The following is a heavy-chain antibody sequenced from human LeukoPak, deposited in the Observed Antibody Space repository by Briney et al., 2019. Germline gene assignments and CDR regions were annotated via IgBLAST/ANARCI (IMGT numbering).Heavy chain of an antibody. CDR1: GFTFSSYW. J-gene: IGHJ4*02. D-gene: IGHD1-1*01. CDR2: IKQDGSEK. CDR3: AREHGIDY. V-gene: IGHV3-7*01. Sequence: PGGSLRLSCAASGFTFSSYWTSWVRQAPGKGLEWVANIKQDGSEKYYVDSVKGRFTISRDNAKNSLYLQMNSLRAEDTAVYYCAREHGIDYWGQGTLVTVSS.